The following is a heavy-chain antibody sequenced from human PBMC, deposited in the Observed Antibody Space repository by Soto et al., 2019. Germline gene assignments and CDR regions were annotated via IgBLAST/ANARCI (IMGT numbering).Heavy chain of an antibody. V-gene: IGHV1-18*01. CDR3: ARLNSDYAVDY. CDR2: ISTWNDGK. CDR1: GYTLSRHG. J-gene: IGHJ4*02. Sequence: APVKVSCKPYGYTLSRHGFSWVRQAPGQGPEWMGWISTWNDGKTDAQKFRGRVTMSTDTSASTVYMELRSLRSDDTAVYYCARLNSDYAVDYWGQGTLVTVSS. D-gene: IGHD5-12*01.